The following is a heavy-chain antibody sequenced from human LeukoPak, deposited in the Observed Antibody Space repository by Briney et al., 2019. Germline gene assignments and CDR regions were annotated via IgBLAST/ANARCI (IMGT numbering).Heavy chain of an antibody. V-gene: IGHV4-39*01. CDR1: GGSISSSSYY. CDR3: ARGVVVVAATIEYFQH. J-gene: IGHJ1*01. D-gene: IGHD2-15*01. CDR2: IYYSGST. Sequence: PSETLSLTCTVSGGSISSSSYYWGWIRQPPGKGLEWIGSIYYSGSTYYNPSLKSRVTISVDTSKNQFSLKLSSVTAADTAVYYCARGVVVVAATIEYFQHWGQGTLVTVSS.